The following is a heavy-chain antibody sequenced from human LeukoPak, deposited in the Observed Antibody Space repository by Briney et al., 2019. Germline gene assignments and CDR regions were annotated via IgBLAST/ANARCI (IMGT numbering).Heavy chain of an antibody. J-gene: IGHJ4*02. D-gene: IGHD4-17*01. CDR2: IYTSGST. CDR3: VRASPYYGDYVDY. V-gene: IGHV4-61*02. Sequence: SETLSLTCTVSGGSISSGSYYWNWIRQPAGKGLEWIGRIYTSGSTNYNPSLKSRVTISVDTSKNQFSLKLSSVPAADTAVYYCVRASPYYGDYVDYWGQGPLVTVSS. CDR1: GGSISSGSYY.